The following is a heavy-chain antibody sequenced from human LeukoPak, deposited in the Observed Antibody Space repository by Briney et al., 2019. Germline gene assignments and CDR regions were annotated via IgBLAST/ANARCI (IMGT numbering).Heavy chain of an antibody. V-gene: IGHV3-48*01. D-gene: IGHD2-2*02. Sequence: GGSLRLSCAASGFTFSSYSMNWVRQAPGKGLEWVSYISSSSSTIHYADSVKGRFTISRDNAKNSLYLQMNSLRAEDTAVYYCARDQVPAAIGGYYFDYWGQGTLVTVSS. CDR2: ISSSSSTI. CDR1: GFTFSSYS. CDR3: ARDQVPAAIGGYYFDY. J-gene: IGHJ4*02.